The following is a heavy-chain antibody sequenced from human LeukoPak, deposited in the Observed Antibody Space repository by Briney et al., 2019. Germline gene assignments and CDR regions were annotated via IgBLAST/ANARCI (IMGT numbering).Heavy chain of an antibody. V-gene: IGHV4-39*07. CDR2: IYYSGST. D-gene: IGHD3-22*01. CDR1: GGSISSSSYY. J-gene: IGHJ5*02. CDR3: ARDRITMMRFDP. Sequence: PSETLSLTCTVSGGSISSSSYYWGWIRQPPGKGLEWIGSIYYSGSTYYNPSLKSRVTISVDTSKNQFSLKLSSVTAADTAVYYCARDRITMMRFDPWGQGTLVTVSS.